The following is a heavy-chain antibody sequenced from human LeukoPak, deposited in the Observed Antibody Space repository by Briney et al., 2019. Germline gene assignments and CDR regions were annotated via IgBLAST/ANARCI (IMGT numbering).Heavy chain of an antibody. CDR1: GYSFTSYW. J-gene: IGHJ3*02. Sequence: GESLKISCKGSGYSFTSYWISWVRQMPGKGLEWMGRIDPSDSYTKYSPSFQGHVTISADKSISTAYLQWSSLKASDTAMYYCPSQGVRGVINDAFDSWGQATMVTVSS. CDR3: PSQGVRGVINDAFDS. V-gene: IGHV5-10-1*01. D-gene: IGHD3-10*01. CDR2: IDPSDSYT.